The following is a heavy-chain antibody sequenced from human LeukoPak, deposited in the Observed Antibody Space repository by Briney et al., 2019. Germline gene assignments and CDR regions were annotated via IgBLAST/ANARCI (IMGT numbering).Heavy chain of an antibody. CDR1: GYTFTSYY. D-gene: IGHD5-24*01. CDR2: INPSGGST. CDR3: ARTPYEEMATGSFVY. Sequence: ASVKVSCKASGYTFTSYYMHWVRQAPGQGLEWMGIINPSGGSTSYAQKFQGRVTMTRDTSTSTVYMELSSLRSEDTAVYYCARTPYEEMATGSFVYWGQGTLVTVSS. V-gene: IGHV1-46*01. J-gene: IGHJ4*02.